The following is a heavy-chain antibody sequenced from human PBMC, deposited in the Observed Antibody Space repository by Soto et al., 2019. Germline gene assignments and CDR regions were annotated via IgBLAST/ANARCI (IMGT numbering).Heavy chain of an antibody. CDR2: IDYSGST. CDR1: GGSISSSSYY. J-gene: IGHJ4*02. Sequence: QLQLQESGPGLVKPSETLSLTCTVSGGSISSSSYYWGWIRQPPGKGLEWLGSIDYSGSTYYNPSLKSRVTISVHTSKNQFSLKLSSVTAADTAVYYCARHRGRARSPYYSDYWGQGTLVTVSP. V-gene: IGHV4-39*01. CDR3: ARHRGRARSPYYSDY. D-gene: IGHD3-16*01.